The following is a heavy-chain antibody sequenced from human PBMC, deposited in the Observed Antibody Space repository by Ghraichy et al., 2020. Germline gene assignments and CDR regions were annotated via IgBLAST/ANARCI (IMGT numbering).Heavy chain of an antibody. D-gene: IGHD1-26*01. CDR1: GYTFSTSA. CDR3: AGKWPSGSFYPTNWFDP. CDR2: ISAYNGNT. Sequence: ASVKVSCKASGYTFSTSAFTWVRQAPGQGLEWMGWISAYNGNTKYSQSFHGRVTLTTDTFANTAYMELESLTHDDTAIYYCAGKWPSGSFYPTNWFDPWGQGTLVTLSS. J-gene: IGHJ5*02. V-gene: IGHV1-18*04.